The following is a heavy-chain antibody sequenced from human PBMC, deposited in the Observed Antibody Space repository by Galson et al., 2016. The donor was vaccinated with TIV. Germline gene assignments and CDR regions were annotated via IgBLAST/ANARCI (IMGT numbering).Heavy chain of an antibody. V-gene: IGHV4-59*01. D-gene: IGHD3-22*01. CDR1: GGSMSSYY. J-gene: IGHJ3*02. CDR2: IYYSGRT. Sequence: SETLSLTCTVSGGSMSSYYWSWIRQPPGKGLEWIGYIYYSGRTTYNPSLKSRVTISVDTSNNQFFLKLTSVTAADTAVYYFARADTTHFSDTRGYYYGNASDIWGQGTMVTVSS. CDR3: ARADTTHFSDTRGYYYGNASDI.